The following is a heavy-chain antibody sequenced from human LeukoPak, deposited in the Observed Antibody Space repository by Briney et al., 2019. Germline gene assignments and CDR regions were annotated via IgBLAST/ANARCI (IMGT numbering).Heavy chain of an antibody. CDR3: AGTNYYGSGSYYPDL. V-gene: IGHV4-59*08. CDR1: GGSVSTYY. J-gene: IGHJ5*02. D-gene: IGHD3-10*01. CDR2: IYHSGST. Sequence: SETLSPTCTVSGGSVSTYYWSWIRQPPGKGLEWIGFIYHSGSTDYNPSLKSRGTLSVDTSKNQFSLKLSSVTAADTAVYYCAGTNYYGSGSYYPDLWGQGTLVTVSS.